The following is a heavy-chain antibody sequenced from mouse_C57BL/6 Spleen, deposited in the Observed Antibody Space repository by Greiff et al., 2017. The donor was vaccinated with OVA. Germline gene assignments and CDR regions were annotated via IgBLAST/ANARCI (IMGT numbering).Heavy chain of an antibody. CDR1: GFTFSDYG. J-gene: IGHJ2*01. CDR3: ARQGYGSLDY. Sequence: EVHLVESGGGLVQPGGSLKLSCAASGFTFSDYGMAWVRQAPRKGPEWVAFISNLAYSIYYADTVTGRFTISRENAKNTLYLEMSSLRSEDTAMYYCARQGYGSLDYWGQGTTLTVSS. CDR2: ISNLAYSI. D-gene: IGHD1-1*01. V-gene: IGHV5-15*01.